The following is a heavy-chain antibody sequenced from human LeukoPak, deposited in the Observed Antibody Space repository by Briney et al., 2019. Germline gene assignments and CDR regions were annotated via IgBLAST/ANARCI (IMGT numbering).Heavy chain of an antibody. CDR2: ISWNSGSI. CDR1: GFTFTNYA. D-gene: IGHD6-19*01. V-gene: IGHV3-9*01. CDR3: AKGPTQWLVPLPDY. Sequence: GGSLRLSCAASGFTFTNYAMTWVRQAPGKGLEWVSGISWNSGSIGYADSVKGRFTISRDNAKNSLYLQMNSLRAEDTALYYCAKGPTQWLVPLPDYWGQGTLVTVSS. J-gene: IGHJ4*02.